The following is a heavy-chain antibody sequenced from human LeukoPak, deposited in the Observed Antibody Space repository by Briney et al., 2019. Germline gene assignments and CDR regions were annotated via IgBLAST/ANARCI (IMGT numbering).Heavy chain of an antibody. CDR3: VRILEGYSYYMDA. Sequence: GRSLRLSCAASGFTFSDYYMAWIRQAPGKGLNWVSYISGSGTITYYADSLKGRFTISRDNAKNSLFLQTDSLRAEDTAVYYCVRILEGYSYYMDAWGKGTTVIVSS. V-gene: IGHV3-11*04. J-gene: IGHJ6*03. CDR2: ISGSGTIT. CDR1: GFTFSDYY.